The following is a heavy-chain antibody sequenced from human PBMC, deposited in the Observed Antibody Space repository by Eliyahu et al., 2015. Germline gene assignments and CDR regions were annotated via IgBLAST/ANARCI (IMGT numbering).Heavy chain of an antibody. J-gene: IGHJ4*02. V-gene: IGHV3-7*01. CDR1: GFPFSRYX. CDR2: IKYDGSEK. D-gene: IGHD6-19*01. CDR3: AFQWLVRGRGYYFDY. Sequence: EVQLVESGGALVQPGGSLRLSCAVSGFPFSRYXXNWVRQAPGKGLEWVANIKYDGSEKFYVDSVKGRFTISRDNVKNSLYLQMNSLRAEDTAVYYCAFQWLVRGRGYYFDYWGQGTLVTVSS.